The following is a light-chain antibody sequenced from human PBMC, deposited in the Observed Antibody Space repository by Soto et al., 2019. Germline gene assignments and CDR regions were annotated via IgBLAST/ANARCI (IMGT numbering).Light chain of an antibody. J-gene: IGKJ4*02. CDR1: QSVSSRY. V-gene: IGKV3-20*01. Sequence: EIVLMQSPGTLSLSPGERATLSCRASQSVSSRYIAWYQQKPGQAPRLLIDGTSSRATGIPDKFSGSGSGTDFTLTISRLEPEDLAVYYCQRYGSSPPLTFGGGTRVEIK. CDR3: QRYGSSPPLT. CDR2: GTS.